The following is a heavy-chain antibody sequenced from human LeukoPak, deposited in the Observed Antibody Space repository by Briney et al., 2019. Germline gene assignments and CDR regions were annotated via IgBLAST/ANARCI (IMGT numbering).Heavy chain of an antibody. CDR1: GGSFSGYY. CDR2: INHSGST. V-gene: IGHV4-34*01. J-gene: IGHJ4*02. CDR3: ARAARYYYDSSGYFGY. Sequence: PSETLSLTCAVYGGSFSGYYWSWIRQPPGKGLEWIGEINHSGSTNYNPSLKSRVTISVDTSKNQFSLKLSSVTAADTAVYYCARAARYYYDSSGYFGYWGQGTLVTVSS. D-gene: IGHD3-22*01.